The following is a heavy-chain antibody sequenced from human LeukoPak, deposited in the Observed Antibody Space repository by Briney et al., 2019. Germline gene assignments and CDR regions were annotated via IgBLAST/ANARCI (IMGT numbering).Heavy chain of an antibody. CDR3: ARAQSPYAYYYYYYMDV. Sequence: GGSLRLSCAVPGFTVSSIYLSWVRQAPGRGLEWVSLIFSDGRTYYADSAKGRFTISRDNSKNTLYLQMNSLRAEDTAVYYCARAQSPYAYYYYYYMDVWGKGTTVTVSS. CDR2: IFSDGRT. V-gene: IGHV3-66*02. CDR1: GFTVSSIY. J-gene: IGHJ6*03.